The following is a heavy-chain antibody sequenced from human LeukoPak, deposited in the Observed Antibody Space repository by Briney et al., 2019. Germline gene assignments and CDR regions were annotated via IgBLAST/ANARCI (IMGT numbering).Heavy chain of an antibody. CDR3: ARTVSYCSSTSCYSHFDY. J-gene: IGHJ4*02. V-gene: IGHV4-59*01. CDR1: GGSISSYY. D-gene: IGHD2-2*01. CDR2: IYYSGST. Sequence: SETLSLTCTVSGGSISSYYWSWIRQPPGKGLEWIGYIYYSGSTSYNPSLKSRVTISVDTSKNQFSLKLSSVTAADTAVYYCARTVSYCSSTSCYSHFDYWGQGTLVTVSS.